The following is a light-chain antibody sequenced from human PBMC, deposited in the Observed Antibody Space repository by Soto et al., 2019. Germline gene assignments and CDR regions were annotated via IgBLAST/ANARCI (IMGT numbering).Light chain of an antibody. J-gene: IGLJ1*01. Sequence: QSALTQPASVSGSPGQSITISCTGSGSDIGDYDYVSWYQQHPGKAPKVLISEVSNRPSGVSNRFSGSRSGNTASLTISGLQAEDEVDYYCSSYTDSSNYVFGTGTKLTVL. CDR1: GSDIGDYDY. CDR3: SSYTDSSNYV. CDR2: EVS. V-gene: IGLV2-14*01.